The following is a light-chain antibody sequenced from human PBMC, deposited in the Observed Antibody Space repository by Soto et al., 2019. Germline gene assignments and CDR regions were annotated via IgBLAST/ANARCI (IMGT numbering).Light chain of an antibody. CDR1: QSVSSN. J-gene: IGKJ1*01. Sequence: EIVMTQSPATLSVSPGERATLSCRASQSVSSNLDWYQQKPGQAPRLLIYGASTRATGIPARFSGSGSGTEYTLNISSLQSEDFAVYYCQQYNNWPPWTFGQGTKVEIK. V-gene: IGKV3-15*01. CDR3: QQYNNWPPWT. CDR2: GAS.